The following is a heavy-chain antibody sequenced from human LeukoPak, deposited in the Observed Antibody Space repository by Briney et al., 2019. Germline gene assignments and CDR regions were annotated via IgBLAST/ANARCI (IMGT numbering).Heavy chain of an antibody. CDR2: IYYSGST. J-gene: IGHJ6*02. D-gene: IGHD3-3*01. Sequence: SETLSLTCTVSGGSISYYWSWIRQPPGKGLEWIGYIYYSGSTNYNPSLKSRVTISVDTSKNQFSLKLSSVTAADTAVYYCARMYYDFWSGYRKGDYYYGMDVWGQGTTVTVSS. CDR3: ARMYYDFWSGYRKGDYYYGMDV. CDR1: GGSISYY. V-gene: IGHV4-59*01.